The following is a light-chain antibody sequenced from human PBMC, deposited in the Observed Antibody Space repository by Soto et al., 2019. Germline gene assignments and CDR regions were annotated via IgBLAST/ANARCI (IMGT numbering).Light chain of an antibody. Sequence: QSVLTQPPSASGTPGQRVTISCSGSSSNIGSNYVYWYQQLPGTAPKLLIYRNNQRPSGVPDRFSGSKSGNTASLTISGLQAEDEADYYCCSYGGTYTIFGTGTKLTVL. CDR2: RNN. CDR1: SSNIGSNY. J-gene: IGLJ1*01. CDR3: CSYGGTYTI. V-gene: IGLV1-47*01.